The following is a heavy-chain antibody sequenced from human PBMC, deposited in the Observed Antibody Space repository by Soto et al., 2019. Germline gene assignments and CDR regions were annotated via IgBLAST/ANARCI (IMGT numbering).Heavy chain of an antibody. D-gene: IGHD2-21*02. J-gene: IGHJ3*02. CDR1: DASISSSNW. CDR2: IYHTGNS. V-gene: IGHV4-4*02. CDR3: ASIGAGVTSAFDI. Sequence: QVQLQESGPGLVKPSGTLSLICTVSDASISSSNWWSWVRQPPGKGLEWIGEIYHTGNSNSNPSFKSRVTMSVDKSKNQLSLKLRSVTAADTAVYYCASIGAGVTSAFDIWGQGTMVTVSS.